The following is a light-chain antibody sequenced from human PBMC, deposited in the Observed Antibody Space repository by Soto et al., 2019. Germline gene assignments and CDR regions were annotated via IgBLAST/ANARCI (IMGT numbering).Light chain of an antibody. CDR1: SSDIGLYNY. Sequence: QSALTQPPSASGSPGQSVTISCAGTSSDIGLYNYVSWYQHHPGKAPRLIIYEVSKRPSGFPDRFSGSKSGNTASLTDSGLQAEDEADYYCRSYAGDINFDVFGGGTKVTVL. J-gene: IGLJ3*02. CDR2: EVS. CDR3: RSYAGDINFDV. V-gene: IGLV2-8*01.